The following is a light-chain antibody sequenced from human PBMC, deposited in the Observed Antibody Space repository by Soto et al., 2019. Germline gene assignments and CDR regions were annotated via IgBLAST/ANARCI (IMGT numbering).Light chain of an antibody. V-gene: IGKV1-5*01. Sequence: DIQMTQSPSTLSASVGDRVTITCRASQNINIWLAWYQQKPGKAPKLLIYNAAYLESGVPSRFSGSGSWTEFTLTISSLQPDDFAIYYCQQYNGDSRGFGQGTKVELK. CDR1: QNINIW. CDR2: NAA. J-gene: IGKJ1*01. CDR3: QQYNGDSRG.